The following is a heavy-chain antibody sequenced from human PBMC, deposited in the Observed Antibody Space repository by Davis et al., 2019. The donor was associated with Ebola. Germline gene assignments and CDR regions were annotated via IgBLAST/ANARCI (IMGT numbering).Heavy chain of an antibody. V-gene: IGHV1-69*13. J-gene: IGHJ4*02. D-gene: IGHD3-10*01. Sequence: AASVKVSCKASGGTFSSYAISWVRQAPGQGLEWMGGIIPIFGTANYAQKFQGRVTLTADESTSTAYMELSSLRSEDTAVYYCATSRNYYGSGTFDYWGQGTLVTVSS. CDR1: GGTFSSYA. CDR3: ATSRNYYGSGTFDY. CDR2: IIPIFGTA.